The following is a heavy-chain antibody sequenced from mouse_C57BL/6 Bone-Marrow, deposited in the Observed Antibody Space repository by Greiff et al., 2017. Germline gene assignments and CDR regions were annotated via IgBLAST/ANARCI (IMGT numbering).Heavy chain of an antibody. D-gene: IGHD6-1*01. CDR2: IDPSDSYT. J-gene: IGHJ4*01. CDR1: GYTFTSYW. V-gene: IGHV1-50*01. CDR3: ARSSLYYYAMDY. Sequence: QVQLKQPGAELVKPGASVKLSCKASGYTFTSYWMQWVKQRPGQGLEWIGEIDPSDSYTNYNQQFKGKATLTVDTSSSTAYMQLSSLTSEDSAVYYCARSSLYYYAMDYWGQGTSGTVSS.